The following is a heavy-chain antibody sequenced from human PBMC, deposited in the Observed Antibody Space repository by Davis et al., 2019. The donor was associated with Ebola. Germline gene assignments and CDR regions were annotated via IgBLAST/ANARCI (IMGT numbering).Heavy chain of an antibody. CDR2: INPNSGGT. J-gene: IGHJ4*02. V-gene: IGHV1-2*02. D-gene: IGHD4-17*01. CDR1: GYAFTGYY. CDR3: ARVGATVTTFDY. Sequence: AASVKVSCKASGYAFTGYYMHWVRQAPGQGLEYMGWINPNSGGTNYAQKFQGRVTMTRDTSISTVYMELSRLRSDDTAVYYCARVGATVTTFDYWGQGTLVTVSS.